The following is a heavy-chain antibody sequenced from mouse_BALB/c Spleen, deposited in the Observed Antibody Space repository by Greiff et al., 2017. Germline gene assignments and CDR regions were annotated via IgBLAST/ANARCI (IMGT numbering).Heavy chain of an antibody. CDR2: ISYSGST. CDR1: GDSITSGY. J-gene: IGHJ1*01. D-gene: IGHD1-1*01. Sequence: EVMLVESGPSLVKPSQTLSLTCSVTGDSITSGYWNWIRKFPGNKLEYMGYISYSGSTYYNPSLKSRISITRDTSKNQYYLQLNSVTTEDTATYYCARSSITTVVAGWYFDVWGAGTTVTVSS. V-gene: IGHV3-8*02. CDR3: ARSSITTVVAGWYFDV.